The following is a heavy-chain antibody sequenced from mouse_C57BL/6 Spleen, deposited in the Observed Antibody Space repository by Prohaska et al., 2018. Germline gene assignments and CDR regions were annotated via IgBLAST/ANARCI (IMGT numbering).Heavy chain of an antibody. CDR3: MRYVNYCNFDV. V-gene: IGHV11-2*01. CDR1: GFTLTGFW. J-gene: IGHJ1*03. CDR2: ITSDGSAI. Sequence: ARRIHCEGPGFTLTGFWLSWVRQTPGKNLVWIGDITSDGSAINYAPSIKDRFTIFRDNDKSTLYLQMSNVRSEDTATYFCMRYVNYCNFDVWGTGTPFTVSS.